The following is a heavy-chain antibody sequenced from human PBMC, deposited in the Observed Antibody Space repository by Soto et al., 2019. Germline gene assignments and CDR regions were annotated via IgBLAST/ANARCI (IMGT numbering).Heavy chain of an antibody. Sequence: SVKVSCKASGFTFIRSAVQWVRQARGQRLEWVGWIVVASGNTNYAQKFQDRVTITRDMSASTAYMDLRSLRSEDTAIYYCAADPMLTSFYSYEMDVWGQGTAVTVSS. CDR1: GFTFIRSA. J-gene: IGHJ6*02. V-gene: IGHV1-58*01. CDR3: AADPMLTSFYSYEMDV. CDR2: IVVASGNT. D-gene: IGHD2-8*01.